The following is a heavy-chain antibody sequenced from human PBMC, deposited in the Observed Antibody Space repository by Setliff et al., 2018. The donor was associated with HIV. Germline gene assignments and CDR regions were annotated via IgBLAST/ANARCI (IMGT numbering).Heavy chain of an antibody. J-gene: IGHJ4*02. Sequence: SETLSLTCTVSGDSVSSRSYYWSWIRQPPGKGLEWIGYIYYSGSTNYNPSHKSRVTISVDTSKNHFSLKLRSVTAADTAVYYCAQLGMVDDFDYWGQGTLVTVSS. V-gene: IGHV4-61*03. CDR1: GDSVSSRSYY. CDR3: AQLGMVDDFDY. CDR2: IYYSGST. D-gene: IGHD1-1*01.